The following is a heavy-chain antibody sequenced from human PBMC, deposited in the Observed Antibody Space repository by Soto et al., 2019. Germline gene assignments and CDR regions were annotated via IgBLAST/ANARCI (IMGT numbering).Heavy chain of an antibody. CDR1: GGSITSSCYY. Sequence: QVQLQESGPGLVKPSQTLSLTCTVSGGSITSSCYYWSWIRQHPGEGLEWIGFTSNSGSTSYNPSLKSQVTISVDTSSNQFSLTLKSVTAADTAVYYCARGGGSTKVDYWGQGTLVTVSP. V-gene: IGHV4-31*01. CDR3: ARGGGSTKVDY. J-gene: IGHJ4*02. CDR2: TSNSGST. D-gene: IGHD2-2*01.